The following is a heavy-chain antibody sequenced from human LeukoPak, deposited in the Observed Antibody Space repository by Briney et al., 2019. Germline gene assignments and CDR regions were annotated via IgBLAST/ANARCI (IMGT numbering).Heavy chain of an antibody. CDR1: GGSISSSSYY. D-gene: IGHD3-22*01. CDR3: ARNRGDYYDSSGYFRLGDAFDI. J-gene: IGHJ3*02. CDR2: MYYSGST. Sequence: TSETLSLTCTVSGGSISSSSYYWGWIRQPPGKGLEWIGSMYYSGSTDYNPSLKSRVTISVDTSKNQFSLRLTSVTAADTAVYYCARNRGDYYDSSGYFRLGDAFDIWGQGTMVTVSS. V-gene: IGHV4-39*07.